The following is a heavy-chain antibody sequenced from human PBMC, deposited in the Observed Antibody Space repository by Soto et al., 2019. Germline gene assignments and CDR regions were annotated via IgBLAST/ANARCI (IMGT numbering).Heavy chain of an antibody. CDR1: GGSIISYY. CDR2: IYYSGST. CDR3: ARNLVGATRGWFDP. J-gene: IGHJ5*02. V-gene: IGHV4-59*01. Sequence: PLEIMSLTCTVSGGSIISYYWSWIRQPPGKGLEWIGYIYYSGSTNYNPSLKSRVTISVDTSKNQFSLKLSSVTAADTAVYYCARNLVGATRGWFDPWGQGTLVTVSS. D-gene: IGHD1-26*01.